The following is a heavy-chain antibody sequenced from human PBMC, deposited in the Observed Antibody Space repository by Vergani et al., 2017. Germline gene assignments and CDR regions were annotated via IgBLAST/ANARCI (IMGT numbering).Heavy chain of an antibody. V-gene: IGHV3-23*04. J-gene: IGHJ4*02. CDR1: GFTFSSYS. D-gene: IGHD2-15*01. Sequence: EVQLVESGGGLVKPGGSLRLSCAASGFTFSSYSMNWVRQAPGKGLEWVSSISGSGGSTYYADSVKGRFTISRDNSKNTLYMQMNSLRAEDTAVYYCAKDAPGDIVVVVAAHFDYWGQGTLVTVSS. CDR3: AKDAPGDIVVVVAAHFDY. CDR2: ISGSGGST.